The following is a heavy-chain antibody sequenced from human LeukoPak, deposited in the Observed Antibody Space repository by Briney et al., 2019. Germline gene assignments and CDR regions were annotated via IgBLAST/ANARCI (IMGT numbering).Heavy chain of an antibody. V-gene: IGHV3-30-3*01. CDR2: ISYDGSNK. D-gene: IGHD5-24*01. CDR1: GFTFSSYA. CDR3: AKDVGRDGYLIQV. Sequence: PGRSLRLSCAASGFTFSSYAMHWVRQAPGKGLEWVAVISYDGSNKYYADSGKGRFNISIDNSKNTLYLQMNSLRAEDTAVYYCAKDVGRDGYLIQVWGQGTLVTVSS. J-gene: IGHJ4*02.